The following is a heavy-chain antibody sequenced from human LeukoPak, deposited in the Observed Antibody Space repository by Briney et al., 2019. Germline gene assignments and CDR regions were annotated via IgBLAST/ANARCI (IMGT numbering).Heavy chain of an antibody. V-gene: IGHV4-30-4*01. CDR2: IYYSGST. D-gene: IGHD2-15*01. J-gene: IGHJ4*01. CDR1: GGSFSGGDYY. Sequence: PSETLSLTCTVSGGSFSGGDYYWSWIPPPPGKGLEWVVYIYYSGSTYYNPPLKSRVSISVDTSQNPFSLKLSSVTAADTAVYYCARFVVRSEMVVAATRGFEYWGHGTLVTV. CDR3: ARFVVRSEMVVAATRGFEY.